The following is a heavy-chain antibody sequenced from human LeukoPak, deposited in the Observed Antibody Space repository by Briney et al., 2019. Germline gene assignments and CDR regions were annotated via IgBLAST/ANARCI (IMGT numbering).Heavy chain of an antibody. V-gene: IGHV3-21*01. J-gene: IGHJ4*02. Sequence: PGGSLRLSCAASGFTFSSYSMNWVRQAPGKGLEWVSSISSSSSYIYYADSVKGRFTISRDNSKNTLYLQMNSLRAEDTAVYYCARDPYYYDSSGYFSFDYWGQGTLVTVSS. D-gene: IGHD3-22*01. CDR2: ISSSSSYI. CDR1: GFTFSSYS. CDR3: ARDPYYYDSSGYFSFDY.